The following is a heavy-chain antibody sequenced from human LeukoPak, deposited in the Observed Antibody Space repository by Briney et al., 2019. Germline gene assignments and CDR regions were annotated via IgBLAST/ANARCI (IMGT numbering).Heavy chain of an antibody. J-gene: IGHJ4*02. V-gene: IGHV3-7*04. CDR3: TREYYYGSGSYPRY. CDR1: GFIFSNYW. CDR2: IKQDGSER. Sequence: PGGSLRLSCAASGFIFSNYWMSWVRQAPGKGLEWVANIKQDGSERYSVDSVKGRFTISRDNAKNSLYLQMNSLRAEDTAVYYCTREYYYGSGSYPRYWGQGTLVTVSS. D-gene: IGHD3-10*01.